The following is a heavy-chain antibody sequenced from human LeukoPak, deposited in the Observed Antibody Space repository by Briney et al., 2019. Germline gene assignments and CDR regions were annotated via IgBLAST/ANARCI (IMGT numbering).Heavy chain of an antibody. Sequence: GGSLRLSCAASGFTFSSYSMNWVRQAPGKGLEWVSSISSSSSYIYYADSVKGRFTISRDNAKNSLYLQMNSLRAEDTAVYYCARDGDYGLGSYYNANPITFDYWGQGTLVTVSS. V-gene: IGHV3-21*01. CDR1: GFTFSSYS. CDR3: ARDGDYGLGSYYNANPITFDY. D-gene: IGHD3-10*01. J-gene: IGHJ4*02. CDR2: ISSSSSYI.